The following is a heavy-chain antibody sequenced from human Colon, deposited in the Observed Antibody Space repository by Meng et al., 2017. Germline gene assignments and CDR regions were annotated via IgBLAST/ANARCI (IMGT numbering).Heavy chain of an antibody. CDR1: GARVSSNSAA. J-gene: IGHJ5*02. Sequence: SETLSPTFPIPGARVSSNSAAWTWIRQSPSRGLEWLGRTYYRYKWYNDYAVSVKSRITINPDTSKNQFSLQLNSVTPEDTAVYYCARDKDYYNSSGYSMGYNWFDPWGQGTLVTVSS. V-gene: IGHV6-1*01. CDR3: ARDKDYYNSSGYSMGYNWFDP. D-gene: IGHD3-22*01. CDR2: TYYRYKWYN.